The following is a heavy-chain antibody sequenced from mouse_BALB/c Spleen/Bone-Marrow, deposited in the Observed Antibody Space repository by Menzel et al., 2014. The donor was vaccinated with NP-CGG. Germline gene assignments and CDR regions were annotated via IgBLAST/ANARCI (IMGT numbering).Heavy chain of an antibody. CDR3: TRLPH. CDR1: GYTFXSYY. CDR2: INPSNGGT. V-gene: IGHV1S81*02. D-gene: IGHD5-1*01. Sequence: VKLQESGAELVKPGASVKLSCKASGYTFXSYYMYWVKQRPGQGLEWIGEINPSNGGTNFNEKFKSRATLTVDKSSSTAYMQLSSLTSEDSAVYYCTRLPHWGQGTSVTVSS. J-gene: IGHJ4*01.